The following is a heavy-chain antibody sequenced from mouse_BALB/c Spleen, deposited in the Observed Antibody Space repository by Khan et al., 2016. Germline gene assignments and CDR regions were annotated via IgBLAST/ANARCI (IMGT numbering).Heavy chain of an antibody. CDR2: ISYSGST. D-gene: IGHD1-2*01. CDR3: ARTARIKY. CDR1: GCSITSGYG. J-gene: IGHJ2*01. Sequence: EVQLQESGPGLVKPSQSLSLTCTVTGCSITSGYGWNWIRQFPGNKLEWMGYISYSGSTNYNPSLKSRISITRYTSKNQFFLQLNSVTTEDTATYYCARTARIKYWGQGTTLTVSS. V-gene: IGHV3-2*02.